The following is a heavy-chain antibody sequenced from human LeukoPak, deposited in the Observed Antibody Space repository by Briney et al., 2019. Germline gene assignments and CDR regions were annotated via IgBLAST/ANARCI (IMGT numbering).Heavy chain of an antibody. CDR1: GGSFSGYY. Sequence: PSETLSLTCAAYGGSFSGYYWSWIRQPPGKGLEWIGEINHSGSTNYSPSLKSRVTISVDTSKNQFSLKLSSVTAADTAVYYCARDPTGITFGGVIVRRYYFDYRGQGTLVTVSS. J-gene: IGHJ4*02. D-gene: IGHD3-16*02. CDR2: INHSGST. V-gene: IGHV4-34*01. CDR3: ARDPTGITFGGVIVRRYYFDY.